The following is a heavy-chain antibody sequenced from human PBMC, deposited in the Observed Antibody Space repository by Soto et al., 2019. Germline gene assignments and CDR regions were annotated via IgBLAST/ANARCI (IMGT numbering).Heavy chain of an antibody. Sequence: PSETLSLTCAVYGGSFSGYYWCWIRQPQRKGMEWIGEINHSGSTNYNPSLKRRVNLTIDTSKNQFSLKLSSVSAADTAMSSCARGNPQLHYDFWSGYYPGGIIGSPPYYLDYWGQGTLVTVSS. CDR3: ARGNPQLHYDFWSGYYPGGIIGSPPYYLDY. V-gene: IGHV4-34*01. CDR2: INHSGST. CDR1: GGSFSGYY. J-gene: IGHJ4*02. D-gene: IGHD3-3*01.